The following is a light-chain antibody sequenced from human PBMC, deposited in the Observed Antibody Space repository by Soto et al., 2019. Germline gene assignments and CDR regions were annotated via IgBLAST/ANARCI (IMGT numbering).Light chain of an antibody. CDR3: SSYTTTNTWV. J-gene: IGLJ3*02. V-gene: IGLV2-14*01. CDR1: GGDFGSSTY. CDR2: EVN. Sequence: QSALIQPASVSGSPGQSLIISCTGTGGDFGSSTYVSWYQQHSDKAPKVVIYEVNKRPSGVSSRFSGAKSGSTAPLTISGLQGDDEATYFCSSYTTTNTWVFGGGTKLTVL.